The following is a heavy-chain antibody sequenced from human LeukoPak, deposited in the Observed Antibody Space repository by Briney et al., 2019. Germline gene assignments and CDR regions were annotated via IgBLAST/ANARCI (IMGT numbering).Heavy chain of an antibody. D-gene: IGHD3-9*01. CDR2: ISSSSTYT. V-gene: IGHV3-11*06. J-gene: IGHJ4*02. Sequence: GGSLRLSCAASGFTFSDHYMSWVRQAPGKGLEWVSYISSSSTYTNYADSVKGRFTISRDNTKNSLYLQMNSLRAEDTAVYYCARGDILTGYFAFVYWGQGTLVTVSS. CDR1: GFTFSDHY. CDR3: ARGDILTGYFAFVY.